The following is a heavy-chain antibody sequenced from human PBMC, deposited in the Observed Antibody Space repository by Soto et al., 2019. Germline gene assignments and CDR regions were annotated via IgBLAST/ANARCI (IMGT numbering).Heavy chain of an antibody. D-gene: IGHD3-3*01. CDR2: ISTSGNV. CDR1: GGSLTKYY. Sequence: QVQLQESGPGLVKPSETLSLTCTVSGGSLTKYYWSWIRQPAGTGLEWIGRISTSGNVVSKASLRSRFTTSVDTSKNQFSLRLTSVTAADTAVYYCARDNNDFWSLYPLAFDYWGQGALVTVSS. V-gene: IGHV4-4*07. J-gene: IGHJ4*02. CDR3: ARDNNDFWSLYPLAFDY.